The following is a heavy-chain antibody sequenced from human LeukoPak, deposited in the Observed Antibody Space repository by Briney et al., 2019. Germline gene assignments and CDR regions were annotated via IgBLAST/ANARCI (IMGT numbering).Heavy chain of an antibody. J-gene: IGHJ5*02. D-gene: IGHD3-10*01. Sequence: GGSLRLSCAASGFTFSSYAMSWVRQAPGKGLEWVSGISWNSGSIGYADSVKGRFTISRDNAKNSLYLQMNSLRAEDTALYYCAKDSFYGSGSYYDSWFDPWGQGTLVTVSS. CDR1: GFTFSSYA. CDR3: AKDSFYGSGSYYDSWFDP. V-gene: IGHV3-9*01. CDR2: ISWNSGSI.